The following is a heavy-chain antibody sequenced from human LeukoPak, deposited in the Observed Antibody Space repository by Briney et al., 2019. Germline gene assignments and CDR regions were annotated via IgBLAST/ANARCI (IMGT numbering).Heavy chain of an antibody. V-gene: IGHV4-34*01. CDR1: GVSVSDYY. D-gene: IGHD2-21*01. CDR2: VSPGGYT. CDR3: ARIRCGRGQARCYNR. J-gene: IGHJ5*02. Sequence: PSETLSLTCAVSGVSVSDYYWSWIRQSPEKGLEWIGEVSPGGYTTYNPSLRSRVIISEDTSENQLSLNVTSVTAADTALCYCARIRCGRGQARCYNRWAQGSLVTVSS.